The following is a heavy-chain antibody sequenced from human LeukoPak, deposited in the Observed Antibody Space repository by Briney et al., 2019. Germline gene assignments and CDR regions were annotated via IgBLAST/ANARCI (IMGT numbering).Heavy chain of an antibody. CDR2: IQSAGGT. Sequence: GGSLRLSCAASGFGVSKNDMTWVRQTPGKGLEWVSVIQSAGGTHYADSVKGRFVISKDDSKNTLYLQMNYLRVEDTAVYYCAGTTYLFGSGTYPYWGQGTLVTVSS. D-gene: IGHD3-10*01. J-gene: IGHJ4*02. CDR1: GFGVSKND. CDR3: AGTTYLFGSGTYPY. V-gene: IGHV3-66*01.